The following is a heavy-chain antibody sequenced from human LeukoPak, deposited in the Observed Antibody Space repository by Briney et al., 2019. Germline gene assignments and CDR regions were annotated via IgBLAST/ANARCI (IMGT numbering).Heavy chain of an antibody. CDR1: GFTFSSYG. Sequence: GRSLRLSCAASGFTFSSYGMHWVRQAPGKGLEWAAVISYDGSNKYYADSVKGRFTISRDNSKNTLYLQMNSLRAEDTAVYYCAKDRDILTGFDYWGQGTLVTVSS. J-gene: IGHJ4*02. CDR2: ISYDGSNK. V-gene: IGHV3-30*18. CDR3: AKDRDILTGFDY. D-gene: IGHD3-9*01.